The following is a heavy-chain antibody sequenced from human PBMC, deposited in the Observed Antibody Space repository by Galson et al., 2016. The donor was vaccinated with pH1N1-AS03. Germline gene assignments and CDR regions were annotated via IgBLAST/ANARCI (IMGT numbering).Heavy chain of an antibody. D-gene: IGHD3-10*01. Sequence: SVKVSCKASGYVFGSYRISWVRQAPGQGLEWMGWISVYNGNTNHAQNLQGRVTMSTDTSTTTAYMELRSLTSDDTAVYYCARQTMGHYFDYRGQGTLVTVSS. J-gene: IGHJ4*02. CDR3: ARQTMGHYFDY. CDR1: GYVFGSYR. V-gene: IGHV1-18*01. CDR2: ISVYNGNT.